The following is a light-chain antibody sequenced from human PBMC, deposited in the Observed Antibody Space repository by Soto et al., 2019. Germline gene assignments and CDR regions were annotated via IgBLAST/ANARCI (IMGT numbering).Light chain of an antibody. J-gene: IGLJ1*01. Sequence: QSALTQPHSVSGSPGQSVAISCTGTSSDVGGYNYVSWYQQHPGKAPKLMIYDVSQRPSGVPDRFSGSKSGNTASLTISWLQAEDEADYYCCSYAGTFYVFGTGTKVTVL. CDR2: DVS. CDR1: SSDVGGYNY. CDR3: CSYAGTFYV. V-gene: IGLV2-11*01.